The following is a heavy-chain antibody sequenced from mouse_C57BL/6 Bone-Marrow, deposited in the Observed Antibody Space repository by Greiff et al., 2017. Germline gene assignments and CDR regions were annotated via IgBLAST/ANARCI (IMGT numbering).Heavy chain of an antibody. J-gene: IGHJ1*03. D-gene: IGHD1-1*01. V-gene: IGHV14-4*01. Sequence: EVQLQQSGAELVRPGASVKLSCTASGFNIKDDYMHWVKQRPEQGLEWIGWIDPENGDTEYAAKFQGKATITADTSSNTAYLQLSSLTSEDTAVYYCTSLSRYFDVWGTGTTVTVSS. CDR3: TSLSRYFDV. CDR1: GFNIKDDY. CDR2: IDPENGDT.